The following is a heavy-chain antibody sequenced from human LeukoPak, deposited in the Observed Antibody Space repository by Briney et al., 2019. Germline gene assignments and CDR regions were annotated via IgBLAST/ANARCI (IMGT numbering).Heavy chain of an antibody. D-gene: IGHD3-10*01. CDR1: GGSISSYY. J-gene: IGHJ6*03. CDR3: ARGPVFDYYYYYYMDV. Sequence: SETLSLTCTVSGGSISSYYWSWIRQPPGKGLEWIGYIYYSGSTNYKPSLKSRVTISVDTSRNQFSLKLRSVNAADTAVYYCARGPVFDYYYYYYMDVWGKGTTVTVSS. V-gene: IGHV4-59*01. CDR2: IYYSGST.